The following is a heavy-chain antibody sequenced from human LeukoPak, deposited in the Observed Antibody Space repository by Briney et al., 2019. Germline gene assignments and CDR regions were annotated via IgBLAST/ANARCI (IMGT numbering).Heavy chain of an antibody. J-gene: IGHJ5*02. Sequence: GASVKVSCMASGGTFSSYAISWVRQAPGQGLEWMGGIIPIFGTANYAQKFQGRVTITADKSTSTAYMELSSLRSEDTAVYYCASLVGGNWFDPWGQGTLVTVSS. CDR3: ASLVGGNWFDP. CDR2: IIPIFGTA. D-gene: IGHD1-26*01. CDR1: GGTFSSYA. V-gene: IGHV1-69*06.